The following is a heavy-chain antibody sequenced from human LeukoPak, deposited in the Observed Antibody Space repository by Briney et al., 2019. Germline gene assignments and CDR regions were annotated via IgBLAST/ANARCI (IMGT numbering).Heavy chain of an antibody. CDR1: GYKFTNYW. V-gene: IGHV5-51*01. Sequence: GESMKISCKGSGYKFTNYWIAWVRQMPGKGLEWMGIIYAGGSDTRYSPSFEGQVTISVDKSISTAYPQWSSLKASDTAMYYCARSSSGGSSPINWFDPWGQGTLVTVSS. CDR3: ARSSSGGSSPINWFDP. CDR2: IYAGGSDT. D-gene: IGHD2/OR15-2a*01. J-gene: IGHJ5*02.